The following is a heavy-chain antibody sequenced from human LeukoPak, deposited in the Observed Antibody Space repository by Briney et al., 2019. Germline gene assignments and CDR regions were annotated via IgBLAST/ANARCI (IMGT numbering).Heavy chain of an antibody. J-gene: IGHJ3*02. D-gene: IGHD2-15*01. V-gene: IGHV3-74*01. CDR2: INSDGSST. Sequence: GGSLRLSCAASGFTFSSYWMHWVRQAPGKGVVWVSRINSDGSSTSYADSVKGRFTISRGNAKNTLYLQMNSLRAEDTAVYYCARDQTIVAATFDIWGQGTMVTVSS. CDR3: ARDQTIVAATFDI. CDR1: GFTFSSYW.